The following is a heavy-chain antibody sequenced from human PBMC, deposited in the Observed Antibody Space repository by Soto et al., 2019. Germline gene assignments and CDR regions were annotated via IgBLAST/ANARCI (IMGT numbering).Heavy chain of an antibody. Sequence: PGGSLILSCAASGFTFSSYAMSWVRQAPGKGLEWVSAISGSGGSTYYADSVKGRFTISRDNSKNTLYLQMNSLRAEDTAVYYCASPSGSYDTFDYWGQGTLVTVSS. D-gene: IGHD1-26*01. CDR1: GFTFSSYA. V-gene: IGHV3-23*01. CDR3: ASPSGSYDTFDY. CDR2: ISGSGGST. J-gene: IGHJ4*02.